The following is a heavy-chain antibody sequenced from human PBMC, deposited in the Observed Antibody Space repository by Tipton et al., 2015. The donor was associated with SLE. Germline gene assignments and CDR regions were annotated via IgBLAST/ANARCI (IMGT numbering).Heavy chain of an antibody. V-gene: IGHV4-39*01. CDR1: GGSIGGSNYY. CDR3: ARQGGRIQLWSPADY. J-gene: IGHJ4*02. Sequence: TLSLTCTVSGGSIGGSNYYWGWIRQPPGKGLEWIGSIYYSGGTYYNPSLKSRITIFVDTSKNQFSLKLSSMTASDTAVYYCARQGGRIQLWSPADYWGQGTLVTVSS. CDR2: IYYSGGT. D-gene: IGHD5-18*01.